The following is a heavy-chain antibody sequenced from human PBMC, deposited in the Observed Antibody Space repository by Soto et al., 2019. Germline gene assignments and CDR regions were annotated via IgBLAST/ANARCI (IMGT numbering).Heavy chain of an antibody. D-gene: IGHD3-10*01. V-gene: IGHV4-31*03. CDR1: GGPLSGGRFY. J-gene: IGHJ5*02. CDR2: MYYSGST. CDR3: VRDSGTLREYNWFDT. Sequence: QVRLQESGPGLVRPSQTLSLTCTVSGGPLSGGRFYWSWIRHHPGRGLEWIGSMYYSGSTRYNPSLKSRASISVDTSKNQFSLKVDSVTPADMAAYFCVRDSGTLREYNWFDTWGQGILVTVSS.